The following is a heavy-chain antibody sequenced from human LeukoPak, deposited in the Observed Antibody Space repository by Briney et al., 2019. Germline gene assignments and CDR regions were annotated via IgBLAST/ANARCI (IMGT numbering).Heavy chain of an antibody. J-gene: IGHJ6*03. CDR1: GYTFTSYG. Sequence: ASVKVSCKASGYTFTSYGISWVRQAPGQGLEWMGWISAYNGNTNYAQKLQGRVTMTTDTSTSTAYMELRSLRSDDTAVYYCARAPFSCNSSSWPYYYYYMDFWGKGTTVTVS. V-gene: IGHV1-18*01. CDR3: ARAPFSCNSSSWPYYYYYMDF. CDR2: ISAYNGNT. D-gene: IGHD6-13*01.